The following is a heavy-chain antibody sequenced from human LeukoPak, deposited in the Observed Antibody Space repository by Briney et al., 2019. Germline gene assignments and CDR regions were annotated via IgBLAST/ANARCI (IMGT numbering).Heavy chain of an antibody. D-gene: IGHD2-21*02. CDR1: GFTFSSYA. CDR2: ISGSGGST. Sequence: GGSLRLSCAASGFTFSSYAMSWVRQAPGKGLEWVSAISGSGGSTYYADSVKGRFTISRDNAKNSLYLQMNSLRAEDTAVYYCAREATVVVTAVPYYMDVWGKGTTVTVSS. CDR3: AREATVVVTAVPYYMDV. V-gene: IGHV3-23*01. J-gene: IGHJ6*03.